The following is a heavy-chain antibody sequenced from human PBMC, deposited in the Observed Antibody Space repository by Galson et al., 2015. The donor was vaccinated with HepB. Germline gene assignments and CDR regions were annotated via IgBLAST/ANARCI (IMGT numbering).Heavy chain of an antibody. CDR3: SWALGGVIVYNMDV. CDR2: ITGGGVIT. CDR1: GFTFSSYA. V-gene: IGHV3-23*01. Sequence: SLRLSCAASGFTFSSYAMHWVRQAPGKGLEWVSTITGGGVITYYADSVKGRFTISRDNSKNTVYLQMNSLRAEDTAVYYCSWALGGVIVYNMDVWGHGTTVTVSS. D-gene: IGHD3-16*02. J-gene: IGHJ6*02.